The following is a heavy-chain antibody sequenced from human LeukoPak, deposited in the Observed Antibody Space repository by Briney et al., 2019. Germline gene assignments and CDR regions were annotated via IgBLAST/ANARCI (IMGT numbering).Heavy chain of an antibody. Sequence: GASVKVSCKASGYTFTGYYMHWVRQAPGQGLEWMGWINPNSGGTNYAQKFQGRVTMTRDTSISTAYMELSRLRSDDTAVYYCARSRVEDYYDSSGYWPKSLDYWGQGTLVTASS. CDR2: INPNSGGT. CDR1: GYTFTGYY. CDR3: ARSRVEDYYDSSGYWPKSLDY. J-gene: IGHJ4*02. V-gene: IGHV1-2*02. D-gene: IGHD3-22*01.